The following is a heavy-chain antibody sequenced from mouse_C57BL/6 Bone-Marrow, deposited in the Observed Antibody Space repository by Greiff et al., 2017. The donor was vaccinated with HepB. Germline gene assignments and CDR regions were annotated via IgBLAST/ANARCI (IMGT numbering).Heavy chain of an antibody. Sequence: DVQLVESGEGLVKPGGSLKLSCAASGFTFSSYAMSWVRQTPEKRLEWFAYISSGGDYIYYADTVKGRFTISRDNARNTLYLQMSSLKSEDTAMYYCTRATTVVAPYFDYWGQGTTLTVSS. V-gene: IGHV5-9-1*02. CDR2: ISSGGDYI. CDR3: TRATTVVAPYFDY. J-gene: IGHJ2*01. D-gene: IGHD1-1*01. CDR1: GFTFSSYA.